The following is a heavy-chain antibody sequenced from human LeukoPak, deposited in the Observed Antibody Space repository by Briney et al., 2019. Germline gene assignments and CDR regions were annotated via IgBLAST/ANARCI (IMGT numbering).Heavy chain of an antibody. Sequence: SETLSLTCAVYGGSFGGYYWSWIRQPPGKGLEWIGEINHSGSTNYNPSLKSRVTISVDTSKNQFSLKLSSVTAADTAVYYCARALYCSSTSCGGFDPWGHGTLVTVSS. J-gene: IGHJ5*02. CDR1: GGSFGGYY. D-gene: IGHD2-2*01. CDR2: INHSGST. CDR3: ARALYCSSTSCGGFDP. V-gene: IGHV4-34*01.